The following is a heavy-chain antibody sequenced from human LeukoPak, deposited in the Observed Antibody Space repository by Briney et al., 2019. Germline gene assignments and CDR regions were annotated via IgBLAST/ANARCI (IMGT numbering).Heavy chain of an antibody. V-gene: IGHV3-23*01. D-gene: IGHD2-8*02. CDR1: GSTFSSYV. CDR3: AKELWSWSFDY. J-gene: IGHJ4*02. Sequence: GGSLRLSCAASGSTFSSYVMSWVRQAPGKGLEWVSGISASGGSTYYADSVKGRFTISRDSSKNTLYLQMNTLRAEDTAVYYCAKELWSWSFDYWGQGTLVTVSS. CDR2: ISASGGST.